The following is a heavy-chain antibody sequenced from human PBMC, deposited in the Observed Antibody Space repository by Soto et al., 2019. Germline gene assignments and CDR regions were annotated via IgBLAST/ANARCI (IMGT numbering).Heavy chain of an antibody. D-gene: IGHD3-16*01. CDR3: ARDGGMGGMDV. CDR2: ISYDGSNK. Sequence: GGSLRLSCAASGFTFSSYAMHWVRQAPGKGLEWVAVISYDGSNKYYADSVKGRFTISRDNSKNTLYLQMNSLRAEDTAVYYCARDGGMGGMDVWGQGTTVTVSS. J-gene: IGHJ6*02. V-gene: IGHV3-30-3*01. CDR1: GFTFSSYA.